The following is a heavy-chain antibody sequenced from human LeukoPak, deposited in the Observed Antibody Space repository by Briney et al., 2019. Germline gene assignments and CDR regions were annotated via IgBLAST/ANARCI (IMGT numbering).Heavy chain of an antibody. Sequence: SETLSLTCTVSGGSFSGYYWSWIRQPPGKGLEWIGEINHSGSTNYNPSLKSRVTISVDTSKNQFSLKLSSVTAADTAVYYCARAGDGSGSYYNRYYYYYGMDVWGQGTTVTVSS. CDR1: GGSFSGYY. V-gene: IGHV4-34*01. D-gene: IGHD3-10*01. CDR3: ARAGDGSGSYYNRYYYYYGMDV. CDR2: INHSGST. J-gene: IGHJ6*02.